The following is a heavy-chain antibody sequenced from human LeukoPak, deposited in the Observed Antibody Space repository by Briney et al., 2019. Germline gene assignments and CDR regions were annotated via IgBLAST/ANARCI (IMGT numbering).Heavy chain of an antibody. CDR2: ISGGGVTT. CDR3: AKYSVRSAIPDYFFY. Sequence: PGGSLRLSCAASGFTFSSYALSWVRRSPGGGLAWVSTISGGGVTTYYADSVNGRFTISRYNSKNTLYLQMNSLRAEDTAIYYCAKYSVRSAIPDYFFYCGQGALVTV. J-gene: IGHJ4*02. V-gene: IGHV3-23*01. D-gene: IGHD2-2*02. CDR1: GFTFSSYA.